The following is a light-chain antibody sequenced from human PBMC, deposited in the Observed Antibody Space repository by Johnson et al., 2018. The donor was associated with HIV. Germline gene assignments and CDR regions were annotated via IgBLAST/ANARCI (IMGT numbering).Light chain of an antibody. J-gene: IGLJ1*01. CDR3: ATWDTSLSTGGV. Sequence: QSVLTQPPSASGTPGQRVTISCSGSSSNIGSNTVNWYQQLPGTAPKLLIYRNNQRPSGVPDRFSGSKSGTSASLAISGLQAEDEADYYCATWDTSLSTGGVFGTGTKVTVL. V-gene: IGLV1-44*01. CDR2: RNN. CDR1: SSNIGSNT.